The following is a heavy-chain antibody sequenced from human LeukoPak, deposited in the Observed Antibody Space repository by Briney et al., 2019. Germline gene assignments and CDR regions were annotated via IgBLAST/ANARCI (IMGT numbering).Heavy chain of an antibody. V-gene: IGHV4-31*03. CDR1: GGSISSGGYS. J-gene: IGHJ4*02. CDR2: IYYSGST. Sequence: PSETLSLTCTVSGGSISSGGYSWSWIRQHPGKGLEWIGYIYYSGSTYYNPSLKSRVTISVDTSKNQFSLKLSSVTAADTAVYYCARETHSSSWYFDCWGQGTLVTVSS. D-gene: IGHD6-13*01. CDR3: ARETHSSSWYFDC.